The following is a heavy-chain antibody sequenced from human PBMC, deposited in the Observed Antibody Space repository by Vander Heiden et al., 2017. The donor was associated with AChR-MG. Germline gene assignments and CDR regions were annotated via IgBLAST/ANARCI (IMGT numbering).Heavy chain of an antibody. V-gene: IGHV3-23*01. CDR3: AKPNPGYSSKDVHS. Sequence: EVQLLESGGGLVQPEGSLRLSCAASGFPFSSYAMSWVRQAPGKGLEWVSAISGSGVSTYYADSVKGRFTISRDNSKNTLYLQMNSLRAEDTAVYYCAKPNPGYSSKDVHSCGQVTLVTVSS. D-gene: IGHD6-13*01. CDR2: ISGSGVST. J-gene: IGHJ4*02. CDR1: GFPFSSYA.